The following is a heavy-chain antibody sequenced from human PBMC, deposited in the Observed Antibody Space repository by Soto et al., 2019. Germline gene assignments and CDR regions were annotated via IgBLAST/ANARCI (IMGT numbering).Heavy chain of an antibody. CDR2: ISGSGGRS. J-gene: IGHJ4*02. CDR3: AKAYFVWSSEKPYYFDY. V-gene: IGHV3-23*01. Sequence: EVQLLDSGGGLVQPGGSLRLSCAASGFTFSNYAMTCVRQGPGKGLEWGEGISGSGGRSDYADSVKRRFTMSRDNSKSTLYLQMNSLRAEDTAVYYCAKAYFVWSSEKPYYFDYWGQGTLVTVSS. CDR1: GFTFSNYA. D-gene: IGHD3-16*01.